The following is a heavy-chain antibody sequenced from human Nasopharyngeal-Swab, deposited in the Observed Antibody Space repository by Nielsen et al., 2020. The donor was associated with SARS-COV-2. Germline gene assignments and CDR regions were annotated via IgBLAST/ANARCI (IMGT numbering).Heavy chain of an antibody. Sequence: GESLKISCAASGFTVSSNYMSWVRQAPGKGLEWVSVIYRGGSTYYADSVKGRFTISRDNSKNTLYLQMNSLRAEDTAVYYCARAGTYYDILTGYYKGGIDYWGQGTLVTVSS. CDR1: GFTVSSNY. CDR2: IYRGGST. CDR3: ARAGTYYDILTGYYKGGIDY. D-gene: IGHD3-9*01. J-gene: IGHJ4*02. V-gene: IGHV3-66*01.